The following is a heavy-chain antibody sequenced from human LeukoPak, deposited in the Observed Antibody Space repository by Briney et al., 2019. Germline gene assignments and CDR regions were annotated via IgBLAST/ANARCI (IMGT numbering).Heavy chain of an antibody. D-gene: IGHD1-26*01. V-gene: IGHV5-51*01. CDR1: GYSFTSYW. J-gene: IGHJ4*02. Sequence: GESLKISCKGSGYSFTSYWSGWVRQMPGKGLEWMGVIYPGDSDTRYSPSFQGQVTISADKSISTAYLQWSSLKASDTAMYYCARHGGATYGSNLNPFDYWGQGTLVTVSS. CDR3: ARHGGATYGSNLNPFDY. CDR2: IYPGDSDT.